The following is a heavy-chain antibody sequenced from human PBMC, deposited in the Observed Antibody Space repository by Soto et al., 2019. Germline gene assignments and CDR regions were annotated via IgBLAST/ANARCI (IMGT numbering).Heavy chain of an antibody. CDR1: GFTVSAYS. J-gene: IGHJ4*02. CDR2: ISPSSYI. CDR3: ANEYFDY. Sequence: GGSLRLSCAASGFTVSAYSMNWVRQTPGKGLEWVSSISPSSYIYYADSVKGRFTISRDNAKNSLYLQMNSLRAEDTAVYHCANEYFDYWGQGTLVTVSS. V-gene: IGHV3-21*01.